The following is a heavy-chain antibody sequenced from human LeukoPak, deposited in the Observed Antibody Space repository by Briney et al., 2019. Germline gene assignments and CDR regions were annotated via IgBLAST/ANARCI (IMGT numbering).Heavy chain of an antibody. CDR2: ISGSGGST. CDR3: AKGSSSSRGYFDY. CDR1: GFSFSSYA. J-gene: IGHJ4*02. D-gene: IGHD6-6*01. V-gene: IGHV3-23*01. Sequence: GGSLRLSCAASGFSFSSYAMSWVRQAPGKGLEWVSAISGSGGSTYYADSVKGRFTISRDNSKNTLYLQMNSLRAEDTAVYYCAKGSSSSRGYFDYWGQGTLVTVSS.